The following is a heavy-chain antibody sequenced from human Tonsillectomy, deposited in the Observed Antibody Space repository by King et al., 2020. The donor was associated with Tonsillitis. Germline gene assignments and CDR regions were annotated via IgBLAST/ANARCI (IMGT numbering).Heavy chain of an antibody. V-gene: IGHV3-15*01. CDR1: GFTFSSAW. Sequence: VQLVESGGDLVKPGGSLRLSCAASGFTFSSAWLSWVRQAPGKGLEWVGRIKNKAAGESTDYAAPVKGRFTISRDNSNSILYLQMNSLKTEDTAVYYCTNLHKHGDGDDWGQGTLVTVSS. CDR3: TNLHKHGDGDD. D-gene: IGHD4-17*01. CDR2: IKNKAAGEST. J-gene: IGHJ4*02.